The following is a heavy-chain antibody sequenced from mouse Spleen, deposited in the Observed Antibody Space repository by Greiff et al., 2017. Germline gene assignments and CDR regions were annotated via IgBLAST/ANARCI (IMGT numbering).Heavy chain of an antibody. V-gene: IGHV1-81*01. CDR3: ARRELGPFAY. J-gene: IGHJ3*01. D-gene: IGHD4-1*01. CDR2: IYPRSGNT. CDR1: GYTFTSYG. Sequence: VKLMESGAELARPGASVKLSCKASGYTFTSYGISWVKQRTGQGLEWIGEIYPRSGNTYYNEKFKGKATLTADKSSSTAYMELRSLTSEDSAVYFCARRELGPFAYWGQGTLVTVSA.